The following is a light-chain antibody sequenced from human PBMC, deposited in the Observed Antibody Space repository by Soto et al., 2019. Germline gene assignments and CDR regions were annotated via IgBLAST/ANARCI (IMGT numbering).Light chain of an antibody. Sequence: EIVLTQSPATLSLSPGERATLSCRASQSVSSSYLAWYQQKPGQAPRVLIYGTSIRASGVPERFSGGGSGTDFTLTIPRLEPEDVAVYYCQKYGSSLFTFGPGTKVDIK. CDR3: QKYGSSLFT. CDR2: GTS. V-gene: IGKV3-20*01. CDR1: QSVSSSY. J-gene: IGKJ3*01.